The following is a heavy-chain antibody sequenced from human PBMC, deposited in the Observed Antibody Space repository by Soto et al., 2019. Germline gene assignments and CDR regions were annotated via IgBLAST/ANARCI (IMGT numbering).Heavy chain of an antibody. D-gene: IGHD1-26*01. CDR3: AKDQRIVGSTRGYIDY. Sequence: VQLVESGGGVVQPGRSLRLSCAASGFTFNMHGMHWVRQAPGKGLEWVAVISTDGSYKYHVDSVKGRFTISRDNSNNTLYLQMNSLKTEDTAIYYCAKDQRIVGSTRGYIDYWGQGTLVTVSS. CDR2: ISTDGSYK. CDR1: GFTFNMHG. V-gene: IGHV3-30*18. J-gene: IGHJ4*02.